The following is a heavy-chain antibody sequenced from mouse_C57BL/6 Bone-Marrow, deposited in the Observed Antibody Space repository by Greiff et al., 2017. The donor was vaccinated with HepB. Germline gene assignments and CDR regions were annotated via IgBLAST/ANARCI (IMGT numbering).Heavy chain of an antibody. CDR1: GYTFTSYW. Sequence: QVQLQQSGAELVKPGASVKLSCKASGYTFTSYWMQWVKQRPGQGLEWIGEIDPSDSYTNYNQKFKGKATLTVDTSSSTAYMQLSSLTSEDSAVYYCAREGELLRYPAWFAYWGQGTLVTVSA. V-gene: IGHV1-50*01. CDR3: AREGELLRYPAWFAY. CDR2: IDPSDSYT. J-gene: IGHJ3*01. D-gene: IGHD1-1*01.